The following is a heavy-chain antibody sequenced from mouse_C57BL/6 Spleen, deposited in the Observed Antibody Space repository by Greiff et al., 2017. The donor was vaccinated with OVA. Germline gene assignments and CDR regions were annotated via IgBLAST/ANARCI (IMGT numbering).Heavy chain of an antibody. Sequence: VKLQESGAELVKPGASVKISCKASGYAFSSYWMNWVKQRPGKGLEWIGQIYPGDGDTNYNGKFKGKATLTADKSSSTAYMQLSSLTSEDSAVYVCARKPLTGTGEVDYGGQGTTLTVSS. CDR2: IYPGDGDT. J-gene: IGHJ2*01. V-gene: IGHV1-80*01. D-gene: IGHD4-1*01. CDR1: GYAFSSYW. CDR3: ARKPLTGTGEVDY.